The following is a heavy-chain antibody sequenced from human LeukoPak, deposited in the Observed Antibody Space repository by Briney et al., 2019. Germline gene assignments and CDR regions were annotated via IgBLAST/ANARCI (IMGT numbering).Heavy chain of an antibody. V-gene: IGHV3-23*01. CDR3: AKEQSSTWYSFGYFDY. D-gene: IGHD6-13*01. CDR1: GFTFSNYA. J-gene: IGHJ4*02. Sequence: GGSLRLSCAASGFTFSNYAMTWVRQAPGKGREWVSAINEIDGSTYYADSVKGRFTVSRDNSKNTLYLQMNSLRAEDTAVYYCAKEQSSTWYSFGYFDYWGQGTPVTVSS. CDR2: INEIDGST.